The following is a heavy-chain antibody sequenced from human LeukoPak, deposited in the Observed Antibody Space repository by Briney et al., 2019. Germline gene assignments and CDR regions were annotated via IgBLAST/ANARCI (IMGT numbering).Heavy chain of an antibody. V-gene: IGHV1-8*01. CDR3: ARLRGAYYDILTGSYAFDY. J-gene: IGHJ4*02. Sequence: ASVKVSCKASGYTFTSYDINWVRQATGQGLEWMGWMNPNSGNTGYAQKFQGRVTMTRNTSISTAYMELSSLRSEDTAVYYCARLRGAYYDILTGSYAFDYWGQGTLVTVSS. D-gene: IGHD3-9*01. CDR1: GYTFTSYD. CDR2: MNPNSGNT.